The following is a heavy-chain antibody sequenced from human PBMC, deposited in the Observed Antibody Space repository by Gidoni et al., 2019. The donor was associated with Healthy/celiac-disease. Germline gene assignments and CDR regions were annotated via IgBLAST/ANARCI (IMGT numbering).Heavy chain of an antibody. CDR2: ISSSSSYT. D-gene: IGHD3-22*01. J-gene: IGHJ6*02. CDR1: GFTFSDDY. CDR3: ARDGVTYYYDSSGYKYYYYGMDV. V-gene: IGHV3-11*05. Sequence: QVQLVESGGGLVKPGGSLRLSCAASGFTFSDDYLSWSRQAPGKGLEWVSYISSSSSYTNYADSVKGRFTISRDNAKHSLYLQMNSLRAEDTAVYYCARDGVTYYYDSSGYKYYYYGMDVWGQGTTVTVSS.